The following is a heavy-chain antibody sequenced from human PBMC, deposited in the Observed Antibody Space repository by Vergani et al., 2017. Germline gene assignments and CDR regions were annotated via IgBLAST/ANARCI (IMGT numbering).Heavy chain of an antibody. D-gene: IGHD4-23*01. Sequence: QVQLVQSGAEMKKPGSSVKVSCKSSGGTFSSYTFIWVRLAPGQGLDWMGSIVPILDRKEYAQKFQGRVAITADTSTRPVYMELSSLRSEDTAVYYCARDLGRSRVNSHYGMGVWGQGTTVTVSS. V-gene: IGHV1-69*08. CDR3: ARDLGRSRVNSHYGMGV. CDR2: IVPILDRK. CDR1: GGTFSSYT. J-gene: IGHJ6*02.